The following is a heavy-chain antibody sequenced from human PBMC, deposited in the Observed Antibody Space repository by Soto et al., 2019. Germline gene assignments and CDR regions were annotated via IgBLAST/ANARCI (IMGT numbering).Heavy chain of an antibody. J-gene: IGHJ6*02. CDR2: INHSGST. D-gene: IGHD3-10*01. V-gene: IGHV4-34*01. Sequence: SETLSLTCAVYGGSFSGYYWSWIRQPPGKGLEWIGEINHSGSTNYNPSLKSRVTISVDTSKNQFSLKLSSVTAVDTAVYYCARSYYGSGSYRYYGMDVWGQGTTVTVSS. CDR3: ARSYYGSGSYRYYGMDV. CDR1: GGSFSGYY.